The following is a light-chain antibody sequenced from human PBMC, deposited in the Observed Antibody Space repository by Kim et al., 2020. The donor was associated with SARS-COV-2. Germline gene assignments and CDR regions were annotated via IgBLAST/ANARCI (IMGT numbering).Light chain of an antibody. J-gene: IGLJ3*02. CDR2: GNN. V-gene: IGLV1-40*01. CDR3: QSYDDSLYVV. CDR1: SSNIGAGHN. Sequence: GQGVTSSCTGNSSNIGAGHNVQWYQQLPRTAPKLLISGNNNRPSGVPDRFSGFTSGISASLAISGLQTEDEADYYCQSYDDSLYVVFGGGTQLTVL.